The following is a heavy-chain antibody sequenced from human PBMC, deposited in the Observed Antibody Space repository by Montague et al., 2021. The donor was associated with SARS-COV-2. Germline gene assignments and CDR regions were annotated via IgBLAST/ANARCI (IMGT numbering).Heavy chain of an antibody. CDR3: ARVPSSCPPSNWFDP. D-gene: IGHD6-13*01. V-gene: IGHV4-31*03. CDR2: ILYNGGS. J-gene: IGHJ5*02. CDR1: GGSISSGAFY. Sequence: TLSLTCTVSGGSISSGAFYWSWIRQTAGKGLEWIGYILYNGGSYYNPSLKSRVTISMDTSKNQFSLNVTSVTAADTAVYFCARVPSSCPPSNWFDPWGQGTLVTVSS.